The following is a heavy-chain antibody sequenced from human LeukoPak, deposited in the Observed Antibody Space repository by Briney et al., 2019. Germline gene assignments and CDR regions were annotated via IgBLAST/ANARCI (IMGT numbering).Heavy chain of an antibody. CDR3: TRNLSILEWLLDY. V-gene: IGHV1-2*02. J-gene: IGHJ4*02. Sequence: ASVKVSCKASGYTFTDYYMHWVRQAPGQGLEWMGWINPNSGGTNYAQKFQGRVTITRDTSITTAYMELNRLRSDDTAVYYCTRNLSILEWLLDYWGQGTLVTVSS. CDR2: INPNSGGT. CDR1: GYTFTDYY. D-gene: IGHD3-3*01.